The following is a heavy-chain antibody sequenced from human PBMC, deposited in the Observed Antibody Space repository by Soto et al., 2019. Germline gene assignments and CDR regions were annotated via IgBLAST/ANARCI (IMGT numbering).Heavy chain of an antibody. CDR1: GYTFTSYD. D-gene: IGHD2-2*01. Sequence: QVQLVQSGAEVKKPGASVKVSCKASGYTFTSYDINWVRQATGQGLEWMGWMNPNSGNTGYAQKCQGRVTMTRNTSISTAYMELSSLRSEDTAVYYCARGNGDIVVVPAAISVYYMDVWGKGTTVTVSS. J-gene: IGHJ6*03. CDR3: ARGNGDIVVVPAAISVYYMDV. CDR2: MNPNSGNT. V-gene: IGHV1-8*01.